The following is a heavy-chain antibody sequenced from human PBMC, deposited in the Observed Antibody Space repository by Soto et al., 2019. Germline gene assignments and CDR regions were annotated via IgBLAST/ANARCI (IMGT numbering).Heavy chain of an antibody. CDR1: GCTFSSYA. CDR2: IIPIFGTA. D-gene: IGHD2-2*01. CDR3: ARDRYRVVPAAIGYNWFDP. Sequence: AVKVSCKASGCTFSSYAISWVRQAPGQGLEWMGGIIPIFGTANYAQKFQGRVTITADESTSTAYMELSSLRSEDTAVYYCARDRYRVVPAAIGYNWFDPWGQGTLVTVSS. V-gene: IGHV1-69*13. J-gene: IGHJ5*02.